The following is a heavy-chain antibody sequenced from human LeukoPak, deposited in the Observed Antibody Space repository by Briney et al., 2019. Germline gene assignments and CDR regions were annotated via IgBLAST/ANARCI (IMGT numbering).Heavy chain of an antibody. J-gene: IGHJ4*02. D-gene: IGHD3-22*01. V-gene: IGHV4-31*03. CDR1: GGSMSSGGYH. Sequence: SETLSLTCTVSGGSMSSGGYHWRWIRQHPGKGLEWIGYIYYSGSTYYNPSLKSRVTISVDTSKNQFSLKLSSVTAADTAVYYCARGWAAGGGYYYGYWGQGTLVTVSS. CDR3: ARGWAAGGGYYYGY. CDR2: IYYSGST.